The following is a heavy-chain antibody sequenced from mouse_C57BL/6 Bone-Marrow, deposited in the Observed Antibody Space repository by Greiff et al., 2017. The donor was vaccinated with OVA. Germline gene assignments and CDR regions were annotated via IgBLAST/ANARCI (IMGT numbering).Heavy chain of an antibody. CDR1: GYTFTSYG. J-gene: IGHJ4*01. CDR2: IYPRSGNT. D-gene: IGHD4-1*01. V-gene: IGHV1-81*01. CDR3: ASETGTGAMDY. Sequence: QVQLQQSGAELARPGASVKLSCKASGYTFTSYGISWVKQRTGQGLEWIGEIYPRSGNTYYNEKFKGKATLTADKSSSPAYMELRSLTSEDSAVYFCASETGTGAMDYWGQGASVTVSS.